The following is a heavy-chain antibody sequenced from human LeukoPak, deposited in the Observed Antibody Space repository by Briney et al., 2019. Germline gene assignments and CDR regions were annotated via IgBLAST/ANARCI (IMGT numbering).Heavy chain of an antibody. CDR3: ARGMGYDFWSGSTLSP. D-gene: IGHD3-3*01. Sequence: ASVKVSCKASGYTFTSYDINWVRQATGQGLEWMGWMNPNSGNTGYAQKFQGRVTMTSNTSISTAYMELSSLRSEDTAVYYCARGMGYDFWSGSTLSPWGQGTLVTVSS. CDR1: GYTFTSYD. CDR2: MNPNSGNT. J-gene: IGHJ5*02. V-gene: IGHV1-8*01.